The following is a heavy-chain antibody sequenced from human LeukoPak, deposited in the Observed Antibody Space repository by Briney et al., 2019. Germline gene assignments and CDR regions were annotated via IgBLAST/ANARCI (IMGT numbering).Heavy chain of an antibody. Sequence: GSSVKVSCKASGYTFTSYDINWVRQATGQGLEWMGWMNPNSGNTGYAQKFQGRVTITRNTSISTAYMELSSLRSEDTAVYYCARGLFVGRGSYPPGYWGQGTLVTVSS. CDR2: MNPNSGNT. V-gene: IGHV1-8*03. J-gene: IGHJ4*02. CDR1: GYTFTSYD. D-gene: IGHD3-16*02. CDR3: ARGLFVGRGSYPPGY.